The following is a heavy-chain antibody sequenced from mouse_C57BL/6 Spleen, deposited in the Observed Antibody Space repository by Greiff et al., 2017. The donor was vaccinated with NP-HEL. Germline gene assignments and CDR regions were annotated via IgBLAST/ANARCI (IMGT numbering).Heavy chain of an antibody. CDR3: ARESGSSFDY. CDR2: LSDGGSYT. Sequence: VQGVESGGGLVKPGGSLKLSCAASGFTFRSYAMSWVRQTPDKRLEWVATLSDGGSYTYYPDNVKGRFTISRDNAKNNLYLQMSHLKSEDTAMYYCARESGSSFDYWGQGTTLTVSS. J-gene: IGHJ2*01. D-gene: IGHD1-1*01. CDR1: GFTFRSYA. V-gene: IGHV5-4*01.